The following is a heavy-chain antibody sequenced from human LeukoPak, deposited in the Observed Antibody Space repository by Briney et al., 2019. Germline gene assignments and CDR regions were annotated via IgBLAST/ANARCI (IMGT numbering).Heavy chain of an antibody. J-gene: IGHJ4*02. V-gene: IGHV4-61*01. CDR3: ARDLSLDY. Sequence: SETLSLTCTVSGGSVSSGSCYWSWIRQPPGKGLEWIGYIYYSGSTNYNPSLKSRDTISVDTSKNQFSLKLSSVTAADTAVYYCARDLSLDYWGQGTLVTVSS. CDR1: GGSVSSGSCY. CDR2: IYYSGST.